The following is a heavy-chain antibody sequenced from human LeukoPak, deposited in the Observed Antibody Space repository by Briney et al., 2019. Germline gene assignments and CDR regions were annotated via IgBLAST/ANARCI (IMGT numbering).Heavy chain of an antibody. V-gene: IGHV4-59*01. J-gene: IGHJ4*02. Sequence: PSETLSLTCAVSGXSISSYYWSWIRQPPGKRLEWIGFFYYSGSTNYNPSLKGRVTISVDTSKNHFSLKLSSVTAADTAVYYCARGPGGYSYGYYFDYWGQGTLVTVSS. CDR1: GXSISSYY. CDR3: ARGPGGYSYGYYFDY. D-gene: IGHD5-18*01. CDR2: FYYSGST.